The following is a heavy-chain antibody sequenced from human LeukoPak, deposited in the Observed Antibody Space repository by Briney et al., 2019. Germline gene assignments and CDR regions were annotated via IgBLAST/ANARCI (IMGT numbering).Heavy chain of an antibody. CDR1: GYTFTSYD. Sequence: ASVKVSCKASGYTFTSYDINWVRQATGQGLEWMGWMNPNSGNTGYAQKFQGRVTMTTDTSTSSAYMELRSLRSDDTAVYYCARVGAGDLQTFDPWGQGTLVTVSS. D-gene: IGHD3-16*01. CDR3: ARVGAGDLQTFDP. V-gene: IGHV1-8*01. CDR2: MNPNSGNT. J-gene: IGHJ5*02.